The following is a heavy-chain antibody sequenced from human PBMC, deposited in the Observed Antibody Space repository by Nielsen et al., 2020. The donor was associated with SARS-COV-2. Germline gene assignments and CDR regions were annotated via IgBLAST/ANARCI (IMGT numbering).Heavy chain of an antibody. CDR2: IYYSGST. J-gene: IGHJ4*02. CDR1: GGSISSYY. CDR3: AGDVDTADYFEY. Sequence: SETLSLTCTVSGGSISSYYWSWIRQPPGKGLEWIGYIYYSGSTYYSPSLKSRVTMSVDTSKNQFSLKLSSVTAADTAIYYCAGDVDTADYFEYWGQGTLVTVSS. D-gene: IGHD5-18*01. V-gene: IGHV4-59*04.